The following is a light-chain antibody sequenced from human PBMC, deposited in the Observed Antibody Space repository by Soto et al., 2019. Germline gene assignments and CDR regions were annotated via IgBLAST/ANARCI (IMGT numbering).Light chain of an antibody. J-gene: IGKJ1*01. CDR2: AAS. Sequence: EIVLTQFPGTLSLSPGERATLSCRASQSVGRNYVAWYQQKPGQAPRVIIYAASNRASGIPDRFSGSGSGSYFTLTISRLAPEDFAVYYCQQYGTSPWAFGQGTKVEIK. V-gene: IGKV3-20*01. CDR3: QQYGTSPWA. CDR1: QSVGRNY.